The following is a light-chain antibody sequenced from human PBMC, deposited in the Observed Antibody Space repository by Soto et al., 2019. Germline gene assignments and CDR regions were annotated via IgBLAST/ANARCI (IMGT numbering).Light chain of an antibody. CDR3: QQANSFPLT. CDR1: QSLNRW. Sequence: DIQITQSPPSLSSSVFERFTITCRASQSLNRWLAWYQQKPGKAPKLLIYDASSLQSGVPSRFSGSGSGTEFTLTISSLQPEDFATYYCQQANSFPLTFGGGTKVDIK. CDR2: DAS. V-gene: IGKV1-12*01. J-gene: IGKJ4*01.